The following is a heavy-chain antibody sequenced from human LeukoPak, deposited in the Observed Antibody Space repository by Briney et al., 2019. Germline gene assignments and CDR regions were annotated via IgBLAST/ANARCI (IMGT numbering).Heavy chain of an antibody. CDR1: GFTFSSYW. CDR3: AREEGLTGTPTPYFDY. V-gene: IGHV3-74*01. Sequence: GGSLRLSCAASGFTFSSYWMHWVRQAPGKGLVWVSRINTDGSSTSYADSVKGRFTISRDNAKNTLYLQMNSLRAEDTAVYYCAREEGLTGTPTPYFDYWGQGTLVTVSS. D-gene: IGHD1-7*01. CDR2: INTDGSST. J-gene: IGHJ4*02.